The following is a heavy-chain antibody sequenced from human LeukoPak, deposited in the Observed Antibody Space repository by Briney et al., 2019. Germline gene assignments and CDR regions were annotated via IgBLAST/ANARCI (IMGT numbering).Heavy chain of an antibody. CDR1: AFTFSNYA. D-gene: IGHD6-13*01. Sequence: GGSLRLSCAASAFTFSNYAMSWVRQAPGMGLEWVSSISGSGDSTYYADSVKGRFTISRDNSKNTLYLQMDSLRVEDTVIYYCAKVGIAGPSRGGGYLDYWGQGTPVTVSS. J-gene: IGHJ4*02. V-gene: IGHV3-23*01. CDR2: ISGSGDST. CDR3: AKVGIAGPSRGGGYLDY.